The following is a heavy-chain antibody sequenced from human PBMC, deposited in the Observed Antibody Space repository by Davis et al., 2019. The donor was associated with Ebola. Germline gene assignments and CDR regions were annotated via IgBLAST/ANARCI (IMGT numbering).Heavy chain of an antibody. V-gene: IGHV4-39*01. CDR2: IYYSGNT. D-gene: IGHD3-10*01. CDR1: GGSISNSFYN. Sequence: MPSETLSLTCTVSGGSISNSFYNWGWIRQTPEKGLEWIASIYYSGNTYYNPSLKSRVTISVDTSKNQFSLKLSSVTAADTAVYYCARPLWFGELLSIDAFDIWGQGTMVTVSS. CDR3: ARPLWFGELLSIDAFDI. J-gene: IGHJ3*02.